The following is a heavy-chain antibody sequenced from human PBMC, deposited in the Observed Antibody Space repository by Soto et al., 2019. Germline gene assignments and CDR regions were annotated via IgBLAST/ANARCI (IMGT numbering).Heavy chain of an antibody. CDR3: AKDNLAPYSKGWAIRFDP. Sequence: DVHLLESGGGLVQPGGSLRLSCAASGFTFSSYAMGWVRQAPGEGLEWVSSIGGSGSYTYYADSVKGRFTISRDNFTSTLYLQMNSLRAEDTAVYYCAKDNLAPYSKGWAIRFDPWGQGTLVTVSS. CDR1: GFTFSSYA. CDR2: IGGSGSYT. D-gene: IGHD6-19*01. V-gene: IGHV3-23*01. J-gene: IGHJ5*02.